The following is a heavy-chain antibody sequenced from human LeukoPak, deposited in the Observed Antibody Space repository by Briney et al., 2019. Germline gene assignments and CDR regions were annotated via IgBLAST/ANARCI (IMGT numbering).Heavy chain of an antibody. CDR3: ARGYCTSSSCYNDY. CDR1: GFTFSSYA. J-gene: IGHJ4*02. V-gene: IGHV3-30*04. Sequence: GGSLRLSCATSGFTFSSYAFHWVRQAPGKGLEWVATMSFDVNNKYYADSVGGRFTISRDNSKNTLYLQMNSLRAEDTAVYSCARGYCTSSSCYNDYWGQGTLVTVSS. D-gene: IGHD2-2*02. CDR2: MSFDVNNK.